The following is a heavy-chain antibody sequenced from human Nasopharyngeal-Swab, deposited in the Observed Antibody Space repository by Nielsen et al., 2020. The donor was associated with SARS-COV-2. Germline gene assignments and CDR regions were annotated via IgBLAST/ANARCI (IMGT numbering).Heavy chain of an antibody. V-gene: IGHV3-30*18. CDR3: AKSSSWNHYYYYGMDV. J-gene: IGHJ6*02. CDR2: ISYDGSNK. D-gene: IGHD6-13*01. Sequence: GESLKISCAASGFTFSSYGMHWVRQALGKGLEWVAVISYDGSNKYYADSVKGRFTISRDNSKNTLYLQMNSLRAEDTAVYYCAKSSSWNHYYYYGMDVWGQGTTVTVSS. CDR1: GFTFSSYG.